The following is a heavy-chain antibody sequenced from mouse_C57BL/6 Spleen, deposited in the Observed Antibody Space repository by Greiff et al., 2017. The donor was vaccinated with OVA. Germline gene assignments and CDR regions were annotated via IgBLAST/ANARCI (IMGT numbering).Heavy chain of an antibody. D-gene: IGHD2-1*01. Sequence: VKLMESGPGLVAPSQSLSITCTVSGFSLTSYGVDWVRQSPGKGLEWLGVIWGVGSTNYNSALKSRLSISKDNSKSQVFLKMNSLQTDDTAMYYCARSNYVDAMDYWGQGTSVTVSS. J-gene: IGHJ4*01. CDR3: ARSNYVDAMDY. CDR2: IWGVGST. CDR1: GFSLTSYG. V-gene: IGHV2-6*01.